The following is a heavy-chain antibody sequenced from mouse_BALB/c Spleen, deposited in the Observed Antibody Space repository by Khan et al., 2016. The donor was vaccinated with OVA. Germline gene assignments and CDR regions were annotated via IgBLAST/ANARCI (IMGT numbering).Heavy chain of an antibody. J-gene: IGHJ4*01. CDR3: AKGLWSYYFSLDY. CDR2: IWGGGST. V-gene: IGHV2-6-5*01. D-gene: IGHD1-1*02. Sequence: VQLKESGPGLVAPSQSLSITCTVSGFSLTDFGVSWIRQPPGKGLEWLAVIWGGGSTYYNSALKSRLSISKDTSKSPVFLKMNSLQTDDTAMDECAKGLWSYYFSLDYWGQGTSVTVSS. CDR1: GFSLTDFG.